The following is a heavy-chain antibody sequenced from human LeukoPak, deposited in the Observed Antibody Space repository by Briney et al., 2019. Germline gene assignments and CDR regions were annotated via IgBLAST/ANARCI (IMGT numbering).Heavy chain of an antibody. V-gene: IGHV1-69*04. Sequence: SVKVSCKASGGTFSSYAISWVRQAPGQGLEWMGRIIPILGIANYAQKFQGRVTITADKSTSTAYMELNSLRSEDTAVYYCARDMFAVVTAMAEGVAFDIWGRGTMVTVSS. D-gene: IGHD2-21*02. CDR2: IIPILGIA. CDR3: ARDMFAVVTAMAEGVAFDI. CDR1: GGTFSSYA. J-gene: IGHJ3*02.